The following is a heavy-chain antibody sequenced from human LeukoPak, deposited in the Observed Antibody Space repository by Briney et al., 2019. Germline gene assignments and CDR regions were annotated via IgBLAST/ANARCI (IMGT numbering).Heavy chain of an antibody. Sequence: PGRSLRLSCAASGFTFSSYGMHWVRQAPGKGLEWVAVISYDGSNKYYANSVKGRFTISRDNSKNTLYLQMNSLRAEDTAVYYCAKDCGITMVRGEDYGMDVWGQGTTVTVSS. CDR2: ISYDGSNK. J-gene: IGHJ6*02. D-gene: IGHD3-10*01. CDR1: GFTFSSYG. CDR3: AKDCGITMVRGEDYGMDV. V-gene: IGHV3-30*18.